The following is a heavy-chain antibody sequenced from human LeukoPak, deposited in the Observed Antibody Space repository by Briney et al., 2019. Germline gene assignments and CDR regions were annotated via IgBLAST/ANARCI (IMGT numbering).Heavy chain of an antibody. CDR3: ARVATTSYGHFDY. D-gene: IGHD1-14*01. V-gene: IGHV3-33*01. J-gene: IGHJ4*02. Sequence: GRSLRLSCAASGFTFSSYGMHWVRQTPGKGLEWVAVIWYDGSNKYYADSVKGRFTISRDNSKNTLYLQMNSLRAEDTAVYYCARVATTSYGHFDYWGQGTLVTVSS. CDR2: IWYDGSNK. CDR1: GFTFSSYG.